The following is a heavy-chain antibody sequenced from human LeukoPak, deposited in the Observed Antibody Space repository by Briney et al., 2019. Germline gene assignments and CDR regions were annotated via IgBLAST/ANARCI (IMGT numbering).Heavy chain of an antibody. CDR1: GYSISSGYY. J-gene: IGHJ5*02. CDR3: ARGRRWYCSGGSCSNNWFDP. Sequence: SETLSLTCTVSGYSISSGYYWGWIRQPPGKGLEWIGSIYHSGSTNYNPSLKSRVTISVDTSKNQFSLKLSSVTAADTAVYYCARGRRWYCSGGSCSNNWFDPWGQGTLVTVSS. V-gene: IGHV4-38-2*02. CDR2: IYHSGST. D-gene: IGHD2-15*01.